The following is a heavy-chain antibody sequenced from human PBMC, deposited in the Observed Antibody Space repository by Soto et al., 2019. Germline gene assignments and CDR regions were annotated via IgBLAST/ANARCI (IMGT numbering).Heavy chain of an antibody. CDR1: GFTFDDYA. D-gene: IGHD6-13*01. J-gene: IGHJ4*02. Sequence: VQLVESGGGLVQPGRSLRLSCAASGFTFDDYAMHWVRQAPGKGLEWVSGISWNSGSIGYADSVKGRFTISRDNAKNSLYLQMNSLRAEDTALYYCAKGAAAGREGYYFDYWGQGTLVTVSS. CDR3: AKGAAAGREGYYFDY. V-gene: IGHV3-9*01. CDR2: ISWNSGSI.